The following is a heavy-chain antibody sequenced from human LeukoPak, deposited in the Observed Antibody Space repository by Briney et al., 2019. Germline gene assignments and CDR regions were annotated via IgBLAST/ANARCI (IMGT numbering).Heavy chain of an antibody. J-gene: IGHJ4*02. CDR3: AGHGPVAAAGLYYFDY. CDR2: IYSSGST. Sequence: SETLSLTCSVSGGSISSSGYYWGWIRQSPGKGLEWIGSIYSSGSTYYNPSLKSRVIISIDTSKNQFSLRLNSVTAADTAVYYCAGHGPVAAAGLYYFDYWGQGTLVTVSS. CDR1: GGSISSSGYY. D-gene: IGHD6-13*01. V-gene: IGHV4-39*01.